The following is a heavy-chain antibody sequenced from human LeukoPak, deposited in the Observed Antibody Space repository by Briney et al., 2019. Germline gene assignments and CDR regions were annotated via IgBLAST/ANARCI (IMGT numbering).Heavy chain of an antibody. CDR1: GGSLSGYH. D-gene: IGHD3-16*01. J-gene: IGHJ4*02. V-gene: IGHV4-4*07. CDR2: IYTNGNT. CDR3: ARDVIIRSGGIATTSYFDY. Sequence: SEALSLTCSVSGGSLSGYHWTWIRQPAGKGLEWIGRIYTNGNTNFNSSLRGRITMSVDTSKNQFSLNLNSVTAADTAVYYCARDVIIRSGGIATTSYFDYWGQGALVTVSA.